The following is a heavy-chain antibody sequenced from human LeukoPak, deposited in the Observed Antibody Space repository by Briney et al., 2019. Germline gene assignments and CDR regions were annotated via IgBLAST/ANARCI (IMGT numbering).Heavy chain of an antibody. CDR1: GFTVTSNY. CDR3: AKDLVTGSLDY. CDR2: IYSGGGT. V-gene: IGHV3-66*01. Sequence: GGSLRLSCAASGFTVTSNYMSWVRQAPGRGLEWVSIIYSGGGTYYADSVKGRFSISRDNSKNTLYLEMNSLRAEDTAVYYCAKDLVTGSLDYWGQGTLVTVSS. J-gene: IGHJ4*02. D-gene: IGHD3-10*01.